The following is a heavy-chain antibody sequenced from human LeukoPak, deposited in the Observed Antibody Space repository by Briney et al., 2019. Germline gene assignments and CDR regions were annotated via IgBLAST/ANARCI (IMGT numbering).Heavy chain of an antibody. CDR3: ARDLQSVAATSGRRIMSTDDAFDI. D-gene: IGHD2-15*01. CDR1: GFTLSSYW. Sequence: PGGSLRLSCAASGFTLSSYWMSWVRQAPGKGLEWVANIKQDGREKYYVDSVKGRFTISRDNAKNSLYLQMNSLRAEDTAVYYCARDLQSVAATSGRRIMSTDDAFDIWGQGTMVTVSS. CDR2: IKQDGREK. V-gene: IGHV3-7*05. J-gene: IGHJ3*02.